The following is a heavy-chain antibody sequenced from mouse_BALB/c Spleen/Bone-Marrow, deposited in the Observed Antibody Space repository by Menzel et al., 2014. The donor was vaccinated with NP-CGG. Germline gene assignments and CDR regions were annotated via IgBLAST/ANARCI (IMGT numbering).Heavy chain of an antibody. CDR2: ISTYSGNT. J-gene: IGHJ3*01. CDR3: ARGIYYDSTWFAY. CDR1: GYTFTDYA. Sequence: LVESGPGLVRPGVSVKISCKGSGYTFTDYAMHWVKQSHAKSLEWIGVISTYSGNTNYNQKFKGKATMTVDKSSSTAYMELARLTSEDSAIYYCARGIYYDSTWFAYWGQGTLVTVSA. V-gene: IGHV1-67*01. D-gene: IGHD2-4*01.